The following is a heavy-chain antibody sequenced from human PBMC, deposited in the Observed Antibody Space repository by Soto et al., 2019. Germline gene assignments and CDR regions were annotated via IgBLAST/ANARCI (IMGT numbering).Heavy chain of an antibody. Sequence: GGSLRLSCAASGFTFSSYSMHWVRQAPGKGLEWVSSISCSSSYIYYADSVKGRFTISRDNAKNSLYLQMNCLRAEDTAVYYCAREPRDQYSSGWYGYWGQGTLATVSS. V-gene: IGHV3-21*01. CDR3: AREPRDQYSSGWYGY. D-gene: IGHD6-19*01. J-gene: IGHJ4*02. CDR2: ISCSSSYI. CDR1: GFTFSSYS.